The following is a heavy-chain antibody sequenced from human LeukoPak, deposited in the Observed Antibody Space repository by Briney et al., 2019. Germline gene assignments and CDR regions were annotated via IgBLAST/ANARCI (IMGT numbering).Heavy chain of an antibody. D-gene: IGHD6-13*01. CDR2: IYHGGST. CDR3: ARGYIAAAGSWFDP. J-gene: IGHJ5*02. V-gene: IGHV4-38-2*02. CDR1: GYSISSGYY. Sequence: SETLSLTCTVSGYSISSGYYWGWIRQPPGKGLEWIGSIYHGGSTYYNPSLKSRVTISVDTSKNQFSLKLSSVTAADTAVYYCARGYIAAAGSWFDPWGQGTLVTVSS.